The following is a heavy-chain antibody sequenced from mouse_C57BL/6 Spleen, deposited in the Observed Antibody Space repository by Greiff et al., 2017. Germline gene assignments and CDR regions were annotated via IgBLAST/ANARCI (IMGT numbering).Heavy chain of an antibody. V-gene: IGHV1-69*01. Sequence: VQLQQPGAELVMPGASVKLSCKASGYTFTSYWMHWVKQRPGQGLEWIGELDPSDSYTNYHQKFKGKSTLTVDKSSSTAYMQLSSLTSEDSAVYYCARQGYSNYVFAYWGQGTLVTVSA. CDR1: GYTFTSYW. CDR2: LDPSDSYT. J-gene: IGHJ3*01. D-gene: IGHD2-5*01. CDR3: ARQGYSNYVFAY.